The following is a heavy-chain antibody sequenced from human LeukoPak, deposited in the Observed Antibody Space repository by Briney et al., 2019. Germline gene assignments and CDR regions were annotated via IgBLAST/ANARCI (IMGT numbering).Heavy chain of an antibody. Sequence: GGSLRLSCAASGFTFSNYIMSWVRQSPGKGLEWVSAISGSGGSTYYADSVKGRFTISRDNSKNTLYLQMNSLRAEDTAVYYCAKDLVLMVYAIFDYWGQGTLVTVSS. V-gene: IGHV3-23*01. J-gene: IGHJ4*02. CDR1: GFTFSNYI. CDR3: AKDLVLMVYAIFDY. D-gene: IGHD2-8*01. CDR2: ISGSGGST.